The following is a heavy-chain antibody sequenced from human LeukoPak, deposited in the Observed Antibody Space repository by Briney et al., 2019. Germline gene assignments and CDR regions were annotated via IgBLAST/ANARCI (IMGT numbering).Heavy chain of an antibody. J-gene: IGHJ4*02. CDR2: IIPIFGTA. D-gene: IGHD2-2*01. V-gene: IGHV1-69*06. Sequence: GASVKVSCKASGGTFSSYAISWVRQAPGQGLEWMGGIIPIFGTANYAQKFQGRVTITADKSTSTAYMELSSLRSEDTAVYYCARVGTDIVVVPAAIDAAGYFDYWGQGTLVTVSS. CDR1: GGTFSSYA. CDR3: ARVGTDIVVVPAAIDAAGYFDY.